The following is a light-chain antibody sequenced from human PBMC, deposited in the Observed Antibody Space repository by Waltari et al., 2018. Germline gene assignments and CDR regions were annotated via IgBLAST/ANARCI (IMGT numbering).Light chain of an antibody. Sequence: EFVLTQSPGTVSLSPGERATLACRAIQRVTNNYLAWYQQKPGLPPRLLMYGASTRASGIPDRFSGGGSATDFTLTISVLEPEDFAVYYCQQYGSSPTFGQGTRLEIK. CDR2: GAS. J-gene: IGKJ5*01. CDR1: QRVTNNY. V-gene: IGKV3-20*01. CDR3: QQYGSSPT.